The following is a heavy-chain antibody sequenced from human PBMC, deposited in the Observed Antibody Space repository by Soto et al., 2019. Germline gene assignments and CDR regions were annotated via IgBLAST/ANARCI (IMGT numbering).Heavy chain of an antibody. CDR1: RGSISTDGYS. D-gene: IGHD6-6*01. J-gene: IGHJ5*02. CDR3: AGSSSAATNWFDP. CDR2: IFYSDST. V-gene: IGHV4-30-2*01. Sequence: QMQMQESGSGLVKPSETLSLTCTVSRGSISTDGYSWSWIRQPPGKGLEWIGYIFYSDSTSYNPSLKSRATISIDTSKNQFPLNLTSVTAADTAVYFCAGSSSAATNWFDPWGQGKLVTVSS.